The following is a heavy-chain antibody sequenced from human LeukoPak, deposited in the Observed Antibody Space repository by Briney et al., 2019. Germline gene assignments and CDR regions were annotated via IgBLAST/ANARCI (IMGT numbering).Heavy chain of an antibody. D-gene: IGHD4-17*01. CDR3: AKAPLSVTDAFDI. V-gene: IGHV3-23*01. CDR1: GFTFSSYA. J-gene: IGHJ3*02. Sequence: GGSLRLSCAASGFTFSSYAMSWVRQAPGKGLEWVSAISGSGGSTYNADSVKGRFTISRDNSKNTLYLQMNSLKVEDTAVYYCAKAPLSVTDAFDIWGQGTVVTVSS. CDR2: ISGSGGST.